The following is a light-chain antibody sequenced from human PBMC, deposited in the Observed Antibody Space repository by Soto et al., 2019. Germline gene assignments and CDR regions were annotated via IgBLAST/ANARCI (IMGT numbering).Light chain of an antibody. V-gene: IGKV1-39*01. CDR3: QQSYSTPLT. CDR2: AAS. CDR1: QSISSY. J-gene: IGKJ4*01. Sequence: DIQMTQSPSSLSASVGDRVTITRRASQSISSYLNWYQQKPGKAPKLLIYAASSLQSGVPSRFSGSGSGTDFTLTISSLQPEDFATYYCQQSYSTPLTFGGGTKVELQ.